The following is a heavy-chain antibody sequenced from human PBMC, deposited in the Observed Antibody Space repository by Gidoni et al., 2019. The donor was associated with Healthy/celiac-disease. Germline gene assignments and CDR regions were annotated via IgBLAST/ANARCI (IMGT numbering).Heavy chain of an antibody. CDR2: INAGNGNT. CDR3: ATDYCSSTSCHFDY. V-gene: IGHV1-3*01. Sequence: QVQLVQSGAEVTKPGASVKVSCKASGYTFTSYAMHWVRQAPGQRLEWMGWINAGNGNTKYSQKFQGRVTITRDTSASTAYMELSSLRSEDTAVYYCATDYCSSTSCHFDYWGQGTLVTVSS. J-gene: IGHJ4*02. D-gene: IGHD2-2*01. CDR1: GYTFTSYA.